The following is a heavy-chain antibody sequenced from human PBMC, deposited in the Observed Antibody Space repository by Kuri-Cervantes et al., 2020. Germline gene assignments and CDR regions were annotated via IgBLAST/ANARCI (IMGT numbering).Heavy chain of an antibody. Sequence: GGSLRLSCAASGFTFSSYSMNWVRQAPGKGLEWVSSISSSSSYIYYADSVKGRFTISRDNAKNSLYLQMNSLRAEDTAVYYCARVSAAGPDAFDIWGQGTMVTDSS. V-gene: IGHV3-21*03. CDR3: ARVSAAGPDAFDI. CDR1: GFTFSSYS. J-gene: IGHJ3*02. CDR2: ISSSSSYI. D-gene: IGHD6-13*01.